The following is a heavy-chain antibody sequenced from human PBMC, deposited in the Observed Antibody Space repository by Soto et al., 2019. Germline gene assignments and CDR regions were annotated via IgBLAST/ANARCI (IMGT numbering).Heavy chain of an antibody. CDR1: GFTFSSYG. CDR2: ISYDGSNK. Sequence: SGGSLRLSCAASGFTFSSYGMHWVRQAPGKGLEWVAVISYDGSNKYYADSVKGRFTISRDNSKNTLYLQMNSLRAEDTAVYYCAKDPYYDFWSGYYTRTYYYYGMDVWGQGTTVTVSS. V-gene: IGHV3-30*18. CDR3: AKDPYYDFWSGYYTRTYYYYGMDV. J-gene: IGHJ6*02. D-gene: IGHD3-3*01.